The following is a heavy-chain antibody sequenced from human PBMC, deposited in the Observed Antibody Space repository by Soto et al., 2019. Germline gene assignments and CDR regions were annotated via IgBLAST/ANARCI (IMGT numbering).Heavy chain of an antibody. V-gene: IGHV1-2*02. CDR3: ARGGFLEWLLSYYGMDV. Sequence: ASVKVSCKASGYTFTGYYMHWVRQAPGQGLEWMGWINPNSGGTNYAQKFQGRVTMTRDTSISTAYMELSRLRSDDTAVYYCARGGFLEWLLSYYGMDVWGQGTTVTVSS. CDR1: GYTFTGYY. CDR2: INPNSGGT. D-gene: IGHD3-3*01. J-gene: IGHJ6*02.